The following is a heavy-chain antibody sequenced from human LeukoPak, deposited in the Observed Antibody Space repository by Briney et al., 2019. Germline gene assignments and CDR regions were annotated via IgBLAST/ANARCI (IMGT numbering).Heavy chain of an antibody. V-gene: IGHV4-34*01. Sequence: PSETLSLTCAVYGGSFSGYYWSWIRQPPGKGLEWVGEINHSGSTNYNPSLKSRVTISVDTSKNQFSLKLSSVTAADTAVYYCARGPRAIIMVRGRLDPWGQGTLVTVSS. CDR1: GGSFSGYY. CDR3: ARGPRAIIMVRGRLDP. D-gene: IGHD3-10*01. CDR2: INHSGST. J-gene: IGHJ5*02.